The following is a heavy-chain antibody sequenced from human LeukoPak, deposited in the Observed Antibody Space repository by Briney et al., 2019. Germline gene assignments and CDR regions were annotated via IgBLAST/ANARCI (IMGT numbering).Heavy chain of an antibody. J-gene: IGHJ4*02. CDR2: IYYSGST. Sequence: SETLSLTCTVSGGSISSYYWSWIRQPPGKGLEWIGYIYYSGSTNYNPSLKSRVTISVDTSKNQFSLKPSSVTAADTAVYYCARVKNSGYSSGWPYYFDYWGQGTLVTVSS. V-gene: IGHV4-59*01. CDR1: GGSISSYY. D-gene: IGHD6-19*01. CDR3: ARVKNSGYSSGWPYYFDY.